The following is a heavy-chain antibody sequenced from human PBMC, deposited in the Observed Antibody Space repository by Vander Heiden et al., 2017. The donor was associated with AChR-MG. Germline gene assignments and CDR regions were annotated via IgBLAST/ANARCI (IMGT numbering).Heavy chain of an antibody. V-gene: IGHV3-23*01. J-gene: IGHJ3*02. CDR1: GVTFSSYA. Sequence: EVQPLESGGGLVQLGGSLTPSCAASGVTFSSYAMSWVRQSPGKGLEWVSAISGSGGSTYYADSVKGRFTISRDNSKNTLYLQMNSLRAEYTSVYYCAKEVFSAFDIWGQGTMVTVSS. CDR3: AKEVFSAFDI. D-gene: IGHD2-8*01. CDR2: ISGSGGST.